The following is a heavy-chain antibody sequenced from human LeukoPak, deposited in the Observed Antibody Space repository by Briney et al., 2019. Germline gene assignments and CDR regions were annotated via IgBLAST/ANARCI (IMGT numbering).Heavy chain of an antibody. V-gene: IGHV3-9*03. D-gene: IGHD4-17*01. CDR2: ISWNSGSI. CDR1: GFTFDDYA. Sequence: GGSLRLSCAASGFTFDDYAMHWVRQAPGKGLEWVSGISWNSGSIGYADSVKGRFTISRDNAKNSLYLQMNSLRAEDMALYYCVIGRTTVTTHGDYFDYWGQGTLVTVSS. J-gene: IGHJ4*02. CDR3: VIGRTTVTTHGDYFDY.